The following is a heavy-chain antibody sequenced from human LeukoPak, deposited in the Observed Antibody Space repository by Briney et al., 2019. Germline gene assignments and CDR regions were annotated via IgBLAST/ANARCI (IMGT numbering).Heavy chain of an antibody. D-gene: IGHD6-13*01. V-gene: IGHV5-51*03. CDR2: IFPGVSDT. CDR3: ARLWTAAGNNVDY. CDR1: GYSFTSYC. Sequence: GESLKISCKGSGYSFTSYCIGWVRQMPGQGLEWMELIFPGVSDTRYRQSFQGQVTITADKSISTAYLQRCSLTAADTAISYRARLWTAAGNNVDYWGQGTLVAV. J-gene: IGHJ4*02.